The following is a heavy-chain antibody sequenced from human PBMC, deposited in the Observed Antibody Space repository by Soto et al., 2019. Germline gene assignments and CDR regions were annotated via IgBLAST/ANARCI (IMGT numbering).Heavy chain of an antibody. V-gene: IGHV2-26*01. J-gene: IGHJ4*02. CDR3: ARALREGLPIYYFDS. CDR1: GFSLSKARMG. CDR2: IFWNDER. D-gene: IGHD1-26*01. Sequence: QVTLKESGPVLVKPTETLTLTCTVSGFSLSKARMGVSWIRQPPGKALEWLAHIFWNDERSYNTSLKSRLTTSRDTSKSHVVLTMTNVDPVDTGTYFCARALREGLPIYYFDSWGQGTLVTVSS.